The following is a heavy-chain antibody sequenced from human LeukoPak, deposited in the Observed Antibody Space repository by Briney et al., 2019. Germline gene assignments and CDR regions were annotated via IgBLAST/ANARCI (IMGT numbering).Heavy chain of an antibody. Sequence: PGGSLKLSCAASGFIFSGSALHWVRQASGKGLEWVGRIRGKANNYATGYAESVKGRLTISRDDSKNMVHLGMNNLKTEDTGVYYCGGAVDYLAYYNLDVWGKGTTVIVSS. J-gene: IGHJ6*03. CDR3: GGAVDYLAYYNLDV. CDR2: IRGKANNYAT. D-gene: IGHD4/OR15-4a*01. CDR1: GFIFSGSA. V-gene: IGHV3-73*01.